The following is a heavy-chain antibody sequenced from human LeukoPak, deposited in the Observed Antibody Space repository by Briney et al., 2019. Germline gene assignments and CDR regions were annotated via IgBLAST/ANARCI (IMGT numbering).Heavy chain of an antibody. D-gene: IGHD1-26*01. V-gene: IGHV3-13*01. CDR2: MGTTGDT. Sequence: GGSLRLSCAASGFTFSSYDVHWVRQATGRGLEWVSAMGTTGDTYYARSVKGRFTISRENAKNSFYLLMNTLRAGDTAVYYCASLGGSIYWGQGSVVTLSS. J-gene: IGHJ4*02. CDR3: ASLGGSIY. CDR1: GFTFSSYD.